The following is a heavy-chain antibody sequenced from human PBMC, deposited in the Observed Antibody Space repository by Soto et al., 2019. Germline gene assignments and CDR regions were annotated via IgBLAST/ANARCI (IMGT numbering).Heavy chain of an antibody. CDR2: INHSGST. D-gene: IGHD4-17*01. Sequence: QVQLQQWGAGLLKPSETLSLTCAVYGGSFSGYYWSWIRQPPGKGLEWIGEINHSGSTNYNPSLKSRVTISVDTSKNQCSLKLSSVTAADTAVYYCARGYGDYVDAFDIWGQGTMVTVSS. J-gene: IGHJ3*02. CDR1: GGSFSGYY. V-gene: IGHV4-34*01. CDR3: ARGYGDYVDAFDI.